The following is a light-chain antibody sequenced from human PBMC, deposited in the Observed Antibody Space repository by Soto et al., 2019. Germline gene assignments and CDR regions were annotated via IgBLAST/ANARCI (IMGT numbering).Light chain of an antibody. Sequence: QSVLTQSPSASGTPGQRVTISCSGSSSNIGSNTVTWYQQLPATAPRPLIHTTNQRPSGVPDRFSASKSGTSASLAISGLQSEDEADYYCAAWDDSLNGYVFGTGTKVTVL. CDR3: AAWDDSLNGYV. CDR2: TTN. CDR1: SSNIGSNT. J-gene: IGLJ1*01. V-gene: IGLV1-44*01.